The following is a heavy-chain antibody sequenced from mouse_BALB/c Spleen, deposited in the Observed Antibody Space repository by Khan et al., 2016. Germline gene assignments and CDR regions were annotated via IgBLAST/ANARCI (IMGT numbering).Heavy chain of an antibody. J-gene: IGHJ4*01. CDR2: IDPANGNT. CDR1: GFNIKDTY. D-gene: IGHD1-1*02. CDR3: ARKVARHAMDY. Sequence: VQLKQSGAELVKPGASVKLSCTASGFNIKDTYMHWVKQRPEQGLEWIGRIDPANGNTKYDPKFQGKATITADTSSNTAYLQLSSLTSEDTAVYYCARKVARHAMDYWGQGTSVTVSS. V-gene: IGHV14-3*02.